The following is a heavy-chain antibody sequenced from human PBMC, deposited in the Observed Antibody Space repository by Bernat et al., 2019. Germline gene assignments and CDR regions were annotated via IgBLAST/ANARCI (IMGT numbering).Heavy chain of an antibody. J-gene: IGHJ4*02. D-gene: IGHD2-8*01. V-gene: IGHV1-46*01. CDR2: INPSGGST. CDR1: GYTFTSYY. Sequence: QVQLVQSGAEVKKPGASVKVSCKASGYTFTSYYMHWVRQAPGQGLEWMGIINPSGGSTSYAQKFQGRVTMTRDTSTSTVYMELSSLRSEDTAVYYCARSVGVLMVYASYYFDYWGQGTLVTVSS. CDR3: ARSVGVLMVYASYYFDY.